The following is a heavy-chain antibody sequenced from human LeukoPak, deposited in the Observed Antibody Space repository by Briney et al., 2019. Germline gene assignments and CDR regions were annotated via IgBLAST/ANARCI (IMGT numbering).Heavy chain of an antibody. Sequence: GGSLRLSCADSGFTFSSYSMNWVRQAPGKGLEWVSSISSTSIYIYYADPVKGRFTISRDNAKNSLYLQMNSLRAEDTAVYYCARDPTTYGSGSYYYYFDYWGQGTLVTVSS. CDR3: ARDPTTYGSGSYYYYFDY. D-gene: IGHD3-10*01. CDR1: GFTFSSYS. J-gene: IGHJ4*02. V-gene: IGHV3-21*01. CDR2: ISSTSIYI.